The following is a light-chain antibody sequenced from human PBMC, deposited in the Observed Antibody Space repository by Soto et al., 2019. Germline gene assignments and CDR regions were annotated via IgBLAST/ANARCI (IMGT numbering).Light chain of an antibody. CDR2: DNT. CDR1: NIGGKT. J-gene: IGLJ3*02. CDR3: QVWDSRRDQPV. Sequence: SYELTQAPSLSVAPGQTAKIVCGGDNIGGKTAHWYQQRPGQAPVMVVHDNTGRPSGIPDRFSGSTSGNTATLTISGVEAGYEADYYCQVWDSRRDQPVFGGGTQLTVL. V-gene: IGLV3-21*02.